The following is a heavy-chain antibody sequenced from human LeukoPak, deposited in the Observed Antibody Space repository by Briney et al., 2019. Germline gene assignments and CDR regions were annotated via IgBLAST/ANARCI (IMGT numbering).Heavy chain of an antibody. CDR1: GGSFSGYY. J-gene: IGHJ4*02. D-gene: IGHD3-3*01. V-gene: IGHV4-34*01. CDR3: AVGLYDFWSGSFDY. CDR2: INHSGST. Sequence: SETLSLTXAVYGGSFSGYYWSWIRQPPGKGLEWIGEINHSGSTNYNPSLKSRVTISVDTSKNQFSLKLSSVTAADTAVYYCAVGLYDFWSGSFDYWGQGTLVTVSS.